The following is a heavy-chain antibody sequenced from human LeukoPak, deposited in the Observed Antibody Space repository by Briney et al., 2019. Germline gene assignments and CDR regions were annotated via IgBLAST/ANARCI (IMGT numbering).Heavy chain of an antibody. CDR1: GSGFSFSNAW. V-gene: IGHV3-15*01. CDR2: IKSKGDGGTT. D-gene: IGHD6-13*01. CDR3: STDWYDY. J-gene: IGHJ4*02. Sequence: GGSLRLSCAASGSGFSFSNAWMTWVCQAPGKGLEWVGRIKSKGDGGTTDYAAPVKGRFTMSRDDSKSTLYLQMNSLKVEDTAIYYCSTDWYDYWGQGTLVTVSS.